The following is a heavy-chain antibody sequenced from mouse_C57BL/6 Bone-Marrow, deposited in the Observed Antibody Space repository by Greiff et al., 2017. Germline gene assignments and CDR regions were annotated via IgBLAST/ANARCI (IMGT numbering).Heavy chain of an antibody. Sequence: VQLQESGAELARPGASVKLSCKASGYTFTSYGISWVKQRTGQGLEWIGELYPRSGNTYYNEKFKGKATLTADKSSSTAYMELRSLTSEDSAVYYCAREGAYYSNYDFAYWGQGTLVTVSA. CDR3: AREGAYYSNYDFAY. V-gene: IGHV1-81*01. D-gene: IGHD2-5*01. J-gene: IGHJ3*01. CDR1: GYTFTSYG. CDR2: LYPRSGNT.